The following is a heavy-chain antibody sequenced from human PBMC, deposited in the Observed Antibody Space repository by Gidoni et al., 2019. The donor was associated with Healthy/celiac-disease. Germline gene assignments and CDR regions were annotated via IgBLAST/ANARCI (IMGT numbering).Heavy chain of an antibody. V-gene: IGHV4-34*01. CDR2: INHSGST. Sequence: QVQLQQWGAGLLKPSETLSLTCAVYGGSFSGYYWSCIRQPPGKGLEWIGEINHSGSTNYNPSHKSRVTISVDTSKNQFSLKLSSVTAADTAVYYCARSGQYDYVWESYRPYYYYGMDVWGQGTTVTVSS. CDR3: ARSGQYDYVWESYRPYYYYGMDV. CDR1: GGSFSGYY. J-gene: IGHJ6*02. D-gene: IGHD3-16*02.